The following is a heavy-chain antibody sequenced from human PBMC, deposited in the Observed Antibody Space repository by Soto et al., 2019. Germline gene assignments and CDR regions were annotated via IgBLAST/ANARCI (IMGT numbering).Heavy chain of an antibody. J-gene: IGHJ4*02. V-gene: IGHV4-34*01. Sequence: SETLSLTCAVYGGSFSGYYWSWIRQPPGKGLEWIGEINHSGSTNYNPSLKSRVTISVDTSKNQFSLQLNSVTPEDTAVYYCARFGSGWWFDYWGQGTLVTVSS. D-gene: IGHD6-19*01. CDR3: ARFGSGWWFDY. CDR1: GGSFSGYY. CDR2: INHSGST.